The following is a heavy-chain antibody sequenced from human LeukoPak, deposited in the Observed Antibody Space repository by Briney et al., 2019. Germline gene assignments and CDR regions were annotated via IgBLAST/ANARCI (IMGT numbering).Heavy chain of an antibody. D-gene: IGHD2-8*01. Sequence: PGGSLRLSCVASGFTSGNYWMHWVRQAPGKGPEWVSRIDDDGTDTHCAVSVKGRFTISRDNAKNTLYLQMNSLRGEDTAVYYCARGMLSSAGYHWYYYMDVSGKGSMVTVSS. CDR3: ARGMLSSAGYHWYYYMDV. CDR1: GFTSGNYW. V-gene: IGHV3-74*01. CDR2: IDDDGTDT. J-gene: IGHJ6*03.